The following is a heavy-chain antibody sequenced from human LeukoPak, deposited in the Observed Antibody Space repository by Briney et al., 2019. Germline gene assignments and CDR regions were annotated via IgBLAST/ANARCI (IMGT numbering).Heavy chain of an antibody. D-gene: IGHD3-3*01. V-gene: IGHV3-11*01. Sequence: PGGSLRLSCAASGFTFSDYYMSWIRQAPGKGLEWVPYISSSGSTIYYADSVKGRFTISRDNAKNSLYLQMNSLRAEDTAVYYCARDGGFDFWSGYYYYGMDVWGQGTTVTVSS. CDR2: ISSSGSTI. CDR3: ARDGGFDFWSGYYYYGMDV. CDR1: GFTFSDYY. J-gene: IGHJ6*02.